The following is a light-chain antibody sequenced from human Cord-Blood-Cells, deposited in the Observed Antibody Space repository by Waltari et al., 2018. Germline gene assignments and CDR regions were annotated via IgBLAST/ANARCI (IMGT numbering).Light chain of an antibody. J-gene: IGLJ1*01. CDR1: RSNIGAGSD. CDR2: GNS. Sequence: QSVLTPPPSVSGAPGQRLTLSCTGSRSNIGAGSDVHWYHQLPGTAPKLLIYGNSNRPSGVPDRFSGSRSGTSASLAITWLQAEDEAYYYCQSYDSSLSGVFGTGTKVTVL. CDR3: QSYDSSLSGV. V-gene: IGLV1-40*01.